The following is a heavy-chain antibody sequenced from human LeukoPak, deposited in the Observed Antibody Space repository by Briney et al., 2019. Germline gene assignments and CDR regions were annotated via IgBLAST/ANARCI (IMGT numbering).Heavy chain of an antibody. CDR2: IIPILGIA. CDR1: GGTFSSYA. J-gene: IGHJ4*02. V-gene: IGHV1-69*04. D-gene: IGHD1-26*01. CDR3: ARGFDRGALDY. Sequence: SVKVSCKASGGTFSSYAISWVRQAPGQGLERMGRIIPILGIANYAQKFQGRVTITADKSTSTAYMELSSLRSEDTAVYYCARGFDRGALDYWGQGTLVTVSS.